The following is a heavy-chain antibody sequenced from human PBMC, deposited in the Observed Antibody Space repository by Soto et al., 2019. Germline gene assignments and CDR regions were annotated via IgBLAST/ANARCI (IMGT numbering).Heavy chain of an antibody. CDR3: ARWNWRYDAFDM. Sequence: SETLSLTCTVSGGSISSFYWSWIRQPSGKGLEWIGYIYYSGSTNYSPSLKSRVTMSVDTSSNQFSLKLSSVTAADTAVYYCARWNWRYDAFDMWGQGTMVTVS. V-gene: IGHV4-59*01. D-gene: IGHD1-7*01. CDR2: IYYSGST. CDR1: GGSISSFY. J-gene: IGHJ3*02.